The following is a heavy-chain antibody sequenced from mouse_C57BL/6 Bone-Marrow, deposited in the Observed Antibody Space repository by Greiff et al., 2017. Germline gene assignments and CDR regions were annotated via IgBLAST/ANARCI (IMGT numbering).Heavy chain of an antibody. Sequence: QVQLQQPGAELVRPGSSVKLSCKASGYTFTSYWMHWVKQRPIQGLEWIGNIDPSDSETHYNQKFKDKATLTVDKSSSTAYMQLSSLTSEDSAVYYWARLYYGSRGLDYWGQGTTLTVSS. CDR1: GYTFTSYW. CDR3: ARLYYGSRGLDY. V-gene: IGHV1-52*01. J-gene: IGHJ2*01. D-gene: IGHD1-1*01. CDR2: IDPSDSET.